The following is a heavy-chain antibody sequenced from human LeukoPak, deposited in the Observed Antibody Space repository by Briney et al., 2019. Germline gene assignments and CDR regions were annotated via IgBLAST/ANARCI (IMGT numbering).Heavy chain of an antibody. CDR2: IIPILGTA. V-gene: IGHV1-69*10. D-gene: IGHD6-19*01. Sequence: ASVKVSCKASGGTFSSYAISWVRQAPGQGLEWMGGIIPILGTANYAQKFQGRVTMTEDTSTDTAYMELSSLRSEDTAVYYCAGWYSSGWYARGPFEAWGQGTLVTVSS. J-gene: IGHJ5*02. CDR1: GGTFSSYA. CDR3: AGWYSSGWYARGPFEA.